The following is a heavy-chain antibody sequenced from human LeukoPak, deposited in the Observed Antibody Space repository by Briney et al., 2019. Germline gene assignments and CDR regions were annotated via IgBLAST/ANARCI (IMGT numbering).Heavy chain of an antibody. V-gene: IGHV4-59*08. D-gene: IGHD5-18*01. J-gene: IGHJ5*02. Sequence: PSETLSLTCTVSGGSISSYYWRWIRQPPGKGLEWSGYIYYSGSTNYHPSLKSRVTISVDTSKNQFSLKLSSVTAADTAVYYCARQLIGGYSYGYWFDPWGQGTLVTVSS. CDR1: GGSISSYY. CDR3: ARQLIGGYSYGYWFDP. CDR2: IYYSGST.